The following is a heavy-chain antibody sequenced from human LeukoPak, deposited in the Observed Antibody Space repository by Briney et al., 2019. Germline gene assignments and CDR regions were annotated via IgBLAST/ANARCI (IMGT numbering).Heavy chain of an antibody. Sequence: PSETLSLTCTVSGGSISSYYWSWIRQPPGKGLEWIGEINHSGSTNYNPSLKSRVTISVDTSKNQFSLKLSSVTAADTAVYYCARDYYYGSGSYYGYFDYWGQGTLVTVSS. J-gene: IGHJ4*02. CDR2: INHSGST. CDR1: GGSISSYY. CDR3: ARDYYYGSGSYYGYFDY. V-gene: IGHV4-34*01. D-gene: IGHD3-10*01.